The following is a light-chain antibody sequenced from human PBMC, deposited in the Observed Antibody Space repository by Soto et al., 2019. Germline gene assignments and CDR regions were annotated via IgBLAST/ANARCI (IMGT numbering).Light chain of an antibody. Sequence: EIVLTQSPGTLSLSPGERATLSCRASQSGSNNYLAWYQQKPGQATRLLINGASNRATGIPDGFSGSGSGTDVTLTISRLEPEEFAVYYCQQYGSSGTFGQGTKVEIK. CDR3: QQYGSSGT. CDR2: GAS. CDR1: QSGSNNY. J-gene: IGKJ1*01. V-gene: IGKV3-20*01.